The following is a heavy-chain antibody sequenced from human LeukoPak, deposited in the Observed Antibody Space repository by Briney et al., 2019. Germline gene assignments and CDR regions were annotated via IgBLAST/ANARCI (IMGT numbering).Heavy chain of an antibody. V-gene: IGHV1-69*01. CDR2: IIPIFGTA. CDR3: ARGEDDSSGYSFYAFDI. CDR1: GGTFSSYA. D-gene: IGHD3-22*01. J-gene: IGHJ3*02. Sequence: ASVKVSCKASGGTFSSYAISWVRQAPGQGLEWMGGIIPIFGTANYAQKFQGRVTITADESTSTAYMELSSLRSEDTAVYYSARGEDDSSGYSFYAFDIWGQGTMVTVSS.